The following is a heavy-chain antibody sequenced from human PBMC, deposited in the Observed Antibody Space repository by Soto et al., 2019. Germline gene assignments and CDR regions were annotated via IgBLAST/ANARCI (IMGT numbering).Heavy chain of an antibody. V-gene: IGHV1-46*01. CDR1: GYTFTSYY. D-gene: IGHD3-22*01. Sequence: ASVKVSCKASGYTFTSYYLYWVRQAPGQGLEWMGIINPSDGSTTYAQKFQGRVTMTRDTSTSTLYMELSSLRSEDTAVYYCARAGSYYYDSSAYYPYYWGQGTLVTVSS. CDR3: ARAGSYYYDSSAYYPYY. J-gene: IGHJ4*02. CDR2: INPSDGST.